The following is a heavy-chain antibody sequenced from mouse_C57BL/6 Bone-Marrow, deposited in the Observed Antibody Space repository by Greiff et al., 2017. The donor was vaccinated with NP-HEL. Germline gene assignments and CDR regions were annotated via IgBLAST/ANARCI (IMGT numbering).Heavy chain of an antibody. D-gene: IGHD2-5*01. CDR2: ISSGSSTI. V-gene: IGHV5-17*01. J-gene: IGHJ3*01. CDR1: GFTFSDYG. Sequence: EVQRVESGGGLVKPGGSLKLSCAASGFTFSDYGMHWVRQAPEKGLEWVAYISSGSSTIYYADTVKGRFTISRDNAKNTLFLQMTSLRSEDTAMYYCARQGDSNSFAYWGQGTLVTVAA. CDR3: ARQGDSNSFAY.